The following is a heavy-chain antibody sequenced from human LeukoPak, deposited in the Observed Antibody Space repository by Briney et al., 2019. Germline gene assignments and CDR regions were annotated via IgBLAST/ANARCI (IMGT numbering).Heavy chain of an antibody. J-gene: IGHJ4*02. CDR2: IYNSGST. D-gene: IGHD4-17*01. Sequence: SETLSLTCTVPGGSIRSSSFYWGWIRQPPGKGLEWIGSIYNSGSTSYNPSLKSRVTISVDTSRNQFSLKLSSVTAAHTALYYCARHPDYGDYSFDYWGQGTLVTVSS. CDR3: ARHPDYGDYSFDY. V-gene: IGHV4-39*01. CDR1: GGSIRSSSFY.